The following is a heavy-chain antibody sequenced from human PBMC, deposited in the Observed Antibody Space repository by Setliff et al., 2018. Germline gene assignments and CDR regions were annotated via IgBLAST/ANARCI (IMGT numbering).Heavy chain of an antibody. J-gene: IGHJ3*02. V-gene: IGHV5-51*01. D-gene: IGHD2-2*01. CDR3: ARFCSSTSCPGAFDI. Sequence: PGESLKISCKGSGYSFTFYWIGWVRQMPGKGLEWMGIIYPGDSDTRYSPSFQGQVTISADKSISTAYLQWSSLKASDTAMFYWARFCSSTSCPGAFDIWGQGTMVTVSS. CDR1: GYSFTFYW. CDR2: IYPGDSDT.